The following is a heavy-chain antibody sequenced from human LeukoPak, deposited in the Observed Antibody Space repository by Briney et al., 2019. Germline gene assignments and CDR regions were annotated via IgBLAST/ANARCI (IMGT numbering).Heavy chain of an antibody. Sequence: SETLSLTCTVSGGSISSYYWSWIRQPPGKGLEWIGYIYYSGSTNYNPSLKSRVTISVDTSKNQFSLKLSSVTAADTAVYYCARHGGYSSSWHATDYFDYWGQGTLVTVSS. CDR2: IYYSGST. J-gene: IGHJ4*02. V-gene: IGHV4-59*08. D-gene: IGHD6-13*01. CDR3: ARHGGYSSSWHATDYFDY. CDR1: GGSISSYY.